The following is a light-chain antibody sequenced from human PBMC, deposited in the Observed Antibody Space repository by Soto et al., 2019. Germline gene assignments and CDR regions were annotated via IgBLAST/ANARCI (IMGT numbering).Light chain of an antibody. CDR3: QQRSHWPPT. V-gene: IGKV3-11*01. CDR1: QSVSSY. CDR2: DAS. J-gene: IGKJ3*01. Sequence: EIVLTQSPATLSLSPGERATLSCRASQSVSSYLAWYPKKPGQAPRLLIYDASNRATGIPARFSGSGSVTDFTLTFSSLETEDFAVYYCQQRSHWPPTFGPGTKVDIK.